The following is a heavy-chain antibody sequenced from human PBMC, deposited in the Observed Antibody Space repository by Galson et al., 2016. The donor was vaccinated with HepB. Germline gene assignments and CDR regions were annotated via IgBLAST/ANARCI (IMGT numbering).Heavy chain of an antibody. CDR2: INPNGGRT. V-gene: IGHV1-46*01. Sequence: SVKVSCKAAGYIFTNYYMQWVRQAPGQGLEWMGIINPNGGRTTYAQKFQGRVTMTRDTSTNTVFMEVSSLRSEDTAIYYCARSIFYYYQMDVGGEGTKVTVSS. J-gene: IGHJ6*03. CDR1: GYIFTNYY. CDR3: ARSIFYYYQMDV. D-gene: IGHD3-3*01.